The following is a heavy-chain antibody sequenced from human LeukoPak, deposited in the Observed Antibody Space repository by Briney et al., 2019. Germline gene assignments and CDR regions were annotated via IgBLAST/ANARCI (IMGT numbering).Heavy chain of an antibody. V-gene: IGHV1-3*01. CDR2: INAGNGNT. D-gene: IGHD2-15*01. CDR3: ARAYCSGGSCVRFYYYYGMDV. CDR1: GYTFTSYA. J-gene: IGHJ6*02. Sequence: PLASVKVSCKASGYTFTSYAMHWVRQAPGQRLEWMGWINAGNGNTKYSQKFQGRVTITRDTSAGTAYMELSSLRSEDTAVYYCARAYCSGGSCVRFYYYYGMDVWGQGTTVTVSS.